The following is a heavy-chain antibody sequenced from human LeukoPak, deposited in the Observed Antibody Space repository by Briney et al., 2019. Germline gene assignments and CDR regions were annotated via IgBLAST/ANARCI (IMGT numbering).Heavy chain of an antibody. J-gene: IGHJ4*02. CDR2: IYYIGST. V-gene: IGHV4-39*07. D-gene: IGHD2/OR15-2a*01. CDR1: GGSISSSSYY. CDR3: ASNRGTDYFDY. Sequence: PSETLSLTCTVSGGSISSSSYYWGWIRQPPGKGLEWIGNIYYIGSTYYNPSLKSRVTISVDTSRNQFSLKLSSVTAADTAVYYCASNRGTDYFDYWGQGTLVTVSS.